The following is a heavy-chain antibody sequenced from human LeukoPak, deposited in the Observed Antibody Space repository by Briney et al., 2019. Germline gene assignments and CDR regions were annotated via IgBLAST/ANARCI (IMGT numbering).Heavy chain of an antibody. CDR2: ISYDGSNK. J-gene: IGHJ6*03. Sequence: PGGSLRLSCAASGFTFSSYSIHSVRQAPGKGLGCVAVISYDGSNKYYADSVKGRFTISRDNAKNSLYLQMNSLRAEDTAVYYCAVERGYSGRYYMDVWGKGTTVTISS. CDR3: AVERGYSGRYYMDV. CDR1: GFTFSSYS. D-gene: IGHD5-12*01. V-gene: IGHV3-30*04.